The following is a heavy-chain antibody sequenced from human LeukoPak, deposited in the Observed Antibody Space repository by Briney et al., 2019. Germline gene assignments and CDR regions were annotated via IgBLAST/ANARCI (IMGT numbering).Heavy chain of an antibody. D-gene: IGHD3-10*01. CDR2: IDYSGST. V-gene: IGHV4-59*01. CDR1: GGSISSYY. J-gene: IGHJ4*02. Sequence: SETLSLTCTVSGGSISSYYWSWIRQPPGKGLEWIGYIDYSGSTNYNPSLKSRVTISVDTSKSQFSLKLSSVTAADTAVYYCARDRAYGSGKYYFDYWGQGTLVTASS. CDR3: ARDRAYGSGKYYFDY.